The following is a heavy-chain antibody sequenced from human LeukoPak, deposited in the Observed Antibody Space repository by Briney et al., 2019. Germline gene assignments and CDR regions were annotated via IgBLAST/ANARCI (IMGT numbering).Heavy chain of an antibody. Sequence: GGSLRLSCAVSGFTFSTYWMSWVRQAPGKGLEWVANIKQDGSDKSYVDSVKGRFTISRDNAKNSLYLQMNSLRAEDTAVYYCARGWGGGYSYGSSASYWFDPWGQGTLVTVSS. D-gene: IGHD5-18*01. J-gene: IGHJ5*02. CDR3: ARGWGGGYSYGSSASYWFDP. V-gene: IGHV3-7*01. CDR1: GFTFSTYW. CDR2: IKQDGSDK.